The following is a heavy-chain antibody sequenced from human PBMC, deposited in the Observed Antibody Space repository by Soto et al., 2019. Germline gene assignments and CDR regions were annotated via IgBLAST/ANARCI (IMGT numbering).Heavy chain of an antibody. CDR2: IYHSGST. Sequence: SETLSLTCAVSGGSISSGGYSWSWIRQPPGKGLEWIGYIYHSGSTYYNPSLKSRVTISVDTSKNQFSLKLSSVTAADTAVYYCARSLTTVVTMDFWGQGTTVTVSS. V-gene: IGHV4-30-2*01. D-gene: IGHD4-17*01. CDR3: ARSLTTVVTMDF. CDR1: GGSISSGGYS. J-gene: IGHJ6*02.